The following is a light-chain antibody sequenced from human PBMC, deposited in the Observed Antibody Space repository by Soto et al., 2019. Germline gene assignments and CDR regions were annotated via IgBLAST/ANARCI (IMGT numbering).Light chain of an antibody. Sequence: DIQMTQSPSSLSASVGDRVTITCRTSQDISNYLAWYQQKPGKVPKLLVYAASTLQSGVPYRFRGGGSGTDSSLTTSSLQPEDVATYYCQKYNSAPHTCGGGTKVEI. V-gene: IGKV1-27*01. CDR3: QKYNSAPHT. J-gene: IGKJ4*02. CDR1: QDISNY. CDR2: AAS.